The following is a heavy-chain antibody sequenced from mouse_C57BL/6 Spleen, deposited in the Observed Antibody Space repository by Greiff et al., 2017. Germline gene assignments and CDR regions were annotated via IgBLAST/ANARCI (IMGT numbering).Heavy chain of an antibody. CDR2: ISYDGSN. V-gene: IGHV3-6*01. CDR3: ARDQACYSNPYYFDY. CDR1: GYSITSGYY. Sequence: DVKLVESGPGLVKPSQSLSLTCSVTGYSITSGYYWNWIRQFPGNKLEWMGYISYDGSNNYNPSLKNRISITRDTSKNQFFLKLNSVTTEDTATYYCARDQACYSNPYYFDYWGQGTTLTVSS. D-gene: IGHD2-5*01. J-gene: IGHJ2*01.